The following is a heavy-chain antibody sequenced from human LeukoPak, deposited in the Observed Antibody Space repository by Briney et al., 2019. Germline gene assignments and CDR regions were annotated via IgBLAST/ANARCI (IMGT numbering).Heavy chain of an antibody. CDR2: IYYSGST. CDR1: GDSISSSSYY. J-gene: IGHJ4*02. D-gene: IGHD3-22*01. Sequence: SETLSLTCTVSGDSISSSSYYWGWIRQPPVKGLEWIGSIYYSGSTFHTPSLKSRVTMSVDTSKNQFSLKLSSVTAADTAVYYCARNPGYDSSGYYYYFDYWGQGSLVTVSS. V-gene: IGHV4-39*01. CDR3: ARNPGYDSSGYYYYFDY.